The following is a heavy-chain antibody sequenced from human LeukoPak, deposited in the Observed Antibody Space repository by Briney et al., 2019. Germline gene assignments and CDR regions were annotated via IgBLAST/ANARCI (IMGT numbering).Heavy chain of an antibody. CDR2: INPSRDST. J-gene: IGHJ4*02. V-gene: IGHV1-46*01. CDR3: ARDSIPGAFIAAAGKDY. CDR1: GYTFTIYY. D-gene: IGHD6-13*01. Sequence: ASVKVSCTASGYTFTIYYMHWVRQAPGQGLEWMGIINPSRDSTTYPQKLQGRVTMTTDTSTSTAYMELRSLRSDDTAVYYCARDSIPGAFIAAAGKDYWSQGTLVTVSS.